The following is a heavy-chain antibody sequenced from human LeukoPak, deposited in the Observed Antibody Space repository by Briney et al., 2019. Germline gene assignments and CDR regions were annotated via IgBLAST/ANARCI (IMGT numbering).Heavy chain of an antibody. J-gene: IGHJ4*02. D-gene: IGHD6-19*01. V-gene: IGHV1-69*13. Sequence: GASVKVSCKASGGTFSSYTISWVRQAPGQGLEWMGGIIPIFDTANYAQKFQGRVTITADESTSTAYMELSSLRSEDTAVYYCARAVGRIAVAEPFDYWGQGTLVTVSS. CDR2: IIPIFDTA. CDR1: GGTFSSYT. CDR3: ARAVGRIAVAEPFDY.